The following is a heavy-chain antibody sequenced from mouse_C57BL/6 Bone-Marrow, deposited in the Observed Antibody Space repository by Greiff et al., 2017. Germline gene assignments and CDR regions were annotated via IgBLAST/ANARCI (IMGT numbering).Heavy chain of an antibody. Sequence: EVKLMEPGGGLVKPGASLKLSCAASGFTFTDYGMHWVRQAPGKGLEWVAYISSGSSTIYYADTVKGRSTFSGDNATNTLFLQMTSLRSEDTAMYYCARGGLPWFAYWGQGTLVTVSA. CDR2: ISSGSSTI. CDR1: GFTFTDYG. D-gene: IGHD2-4*01. CDR3: ARGGLPWFAY. J-gene: IGHJ3*01. V-gene: IGHV5-17*01.